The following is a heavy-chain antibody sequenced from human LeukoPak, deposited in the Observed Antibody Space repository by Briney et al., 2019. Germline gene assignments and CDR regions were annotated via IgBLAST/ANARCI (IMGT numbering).Heavy chain of an antibody. CDR1: GFTFTNAW. CDR3: TTGSIRVGAFDI. J-gene: IGHJ3*02. CDR2: IKRKGDGGTA. Sequence: GGSLRLSCAASGFTFTNAWMTWVRQAPGKGLEWVGRIKRKGDGGTADYAAPVKGRFTISRDDSKATVYLQMNSLKIDDTAVYYCTTGSIRVGAFDIWGQGTMVTV. V-gene: IGHV3-15*01.